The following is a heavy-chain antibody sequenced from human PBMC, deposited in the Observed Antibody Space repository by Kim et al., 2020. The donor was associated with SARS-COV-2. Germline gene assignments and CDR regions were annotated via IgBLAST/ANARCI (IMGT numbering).Heavy chain of an antibody. Sequence: ASVKVSCKASGYIFTSDDINWVRQATGQGLEWMGWIGPRTGNTAYAQKLQDRVTMTRNTSIRTVYMELSSLRSDDTAVYYCVSRYSSSARWRYCGQGTLVTVSS. V-gene: IGHV1-8*01. CDR2: IGPRTGNT. CDR1: GYIFTSDD. CDR3: VSRYSSSARWRY. D-gene: IGHD6-6*01. J-gene: IGHJ4*02.